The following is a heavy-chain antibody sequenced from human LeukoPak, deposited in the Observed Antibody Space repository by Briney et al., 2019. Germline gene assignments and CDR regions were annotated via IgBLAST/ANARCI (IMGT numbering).Heavy chain of an antibody. CDR3: ARTYGDKALDY. D-gene: IGHD4-17*01. Sequence: MGIIYPHDSDTRYSPAFQGQVTISADKSISTAYLQWSSLKASDTAIYYCARTYGDKALDYWGQGTLVTVSS. J-gene: IGHJ4*02. V-gene: IGHV5-51*01. CDR2: IYPHDSDT.